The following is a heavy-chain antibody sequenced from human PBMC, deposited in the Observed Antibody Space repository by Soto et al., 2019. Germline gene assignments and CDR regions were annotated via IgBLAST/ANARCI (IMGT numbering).Heavy chain of an antibody. CDR2: IKQDGSEK. J-gene: IGHJ4*02. CDR3: ARVESWELPYFDY. CDR1: GFTFSSYW. Sequence: EVQLVESGGGLVQPGGSLRLSCAASGFTFSSYWMSWVRQAPGKGLEWVANIKQDGSEKYYEDSAKGRFTISRDNHQNSLYLQMNSLRAEDTAVYYCARVESWELPYFDYWGQGTLVTVSS. D-gene: IGHD1-26*01. V-gene: IGHV3-7*05.